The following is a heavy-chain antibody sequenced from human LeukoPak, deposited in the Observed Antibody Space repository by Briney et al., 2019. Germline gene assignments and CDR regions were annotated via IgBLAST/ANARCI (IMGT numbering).Heavy chain of an antibody. J-gene: IGHJ4*02. Sequence: GGSLRLSCAASGFTFSTYAMSWVRQAPGKGLEWVSGLSGSGGNTIYADSVKGRFTISRDNSKNTMFLQMNSLRAEDTAVYYCAKELSGGWPFDYWGQGALVTVSS. D-gene: IGHD6-19*01. CDR2: LSGSGGNT. CDR3: AKELSGGWPFDY. V-gene: IGHV3-23*01. CDR1: GFTFSTYA.